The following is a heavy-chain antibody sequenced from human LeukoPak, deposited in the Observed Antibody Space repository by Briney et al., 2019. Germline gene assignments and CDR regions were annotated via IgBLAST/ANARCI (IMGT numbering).Heavy chain of an antibody. CDR2: IYYSGST. Sequence: SETLSLTCAVSGGAISRSTYYWGWIRQPPGKGLEWIGSIYYSGSTYYNPSLKSRVTISVDTSKNQFSLKLSSVTAADTAVYYCASIAAAGNEWGQGTLVTVSS. CDR3: ASIAAAGNE. CDR1: GGAISRSTYY. V-gene: IGHV4-39*01. D-gene: IGHD6-13*01. J-gene: IGHJ4*02.